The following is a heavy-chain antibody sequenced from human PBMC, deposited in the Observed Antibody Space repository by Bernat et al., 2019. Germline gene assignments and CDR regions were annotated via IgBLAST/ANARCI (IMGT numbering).Heavy chain of an antibody. CDR2: ISYDGSNK. D-gene: IGHD6-13*01. J-gene: IGHJ4*02. Sequence: QVQLVESGGGVVQPGRSLRLSCAASGFTFSSYGMHWVRQAPGKGLEWVAVISYDGSNKYYADSVKGRFTISRDNSKNTLYLQMNSLRAEDTAVYYCAKDGTGLAAADYWGQGTLVTVSS. V-gene: IGHV3-30*18. CDR1: GFTFSSYG. CDR3: AKDGTGLAAADY.